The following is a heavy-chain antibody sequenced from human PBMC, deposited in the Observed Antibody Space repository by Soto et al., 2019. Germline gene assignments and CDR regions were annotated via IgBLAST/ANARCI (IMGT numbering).Heavy chain of an antibody. CDR3: AKEKTYSSGWGGRDV. V-gene: IGHV3-23*01. Sequence: EVQLLESGGGLVQPGGSLRLSCAASGFTFSSYAMSWVRQAPGKGLEWVSAISGSGGSTYYADSVKGRFTISRDNSKSTLYLQKNSLRTEDTAVYYCAKEKTYSSGWGGRDVWGQGTTVTVSS. J-gene: IGHJ6*02. CDR2: ISGSGGST. D-gene: IGHD6-19*01. CDR1: GFTFSSYA.